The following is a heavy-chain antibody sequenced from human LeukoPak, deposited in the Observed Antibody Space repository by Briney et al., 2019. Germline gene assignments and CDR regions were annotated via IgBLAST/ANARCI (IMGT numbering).Heavy chain of an antibody. CDR2: IYGGGTT. J-gene: IGHJ4*02. CDR1: GFTVSSHY. D-gene: IGHD3-22*01. CDR3: AKVLDGTGYWNYYFDS. Sequence: GGSLRLSCAASGFTVSSHYMSWVRRAPGKGLEWVSLIYGGGTTYYADSVKGRFTISRDNSKNTLHLQMNSLRAEDTAVYYCAKVLDGTGYWNYYFDSWGQGTLVTVSS. V-gene: IGHV3-53*01.